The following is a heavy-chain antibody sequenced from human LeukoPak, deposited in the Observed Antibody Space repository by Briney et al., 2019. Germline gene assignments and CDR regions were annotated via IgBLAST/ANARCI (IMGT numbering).Heavy chain of an antibody. V-gene: IGHV3-11*04. CDR3: ARDWLFGVVPAATQGVFDI. CDR1: GFTFSDYY. J-gene: IGHJ3*02. D-gene: IGHD2-2*01. Sequence: PGGSLRLTCAASGFTFSDYYMSWSRQAPGKGLEWVSYISSSGSTIYYADSVKGRFTISRDNAKNSLYLQMNSLRAEDTAVYYCARDWLFGVVPAATQGVFDIWGQGTMVTVSS. CDR2: ISSSGSTI.